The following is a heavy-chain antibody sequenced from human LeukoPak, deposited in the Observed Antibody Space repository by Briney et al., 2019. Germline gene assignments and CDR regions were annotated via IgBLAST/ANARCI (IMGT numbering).Heavy chain of an antibody. CDR2: IYYSGST. Sequence: SETLSLTCTVSGGSISSYYWSWIRQPPGKGLEWIGYIYYSGSTNYNPSLKSRVTISVDTSKNQFSLKLSSVTAADTAVYYCARQELLPPYHYMDVWGKGTTVTVSS. V-gene: IGHV4-59*01. CDR3: ARQELLPPYHYMDV. J-gene: IGHJ6*03. CDR1: GGSISSYY. D-gene: IGHD1-26*01.